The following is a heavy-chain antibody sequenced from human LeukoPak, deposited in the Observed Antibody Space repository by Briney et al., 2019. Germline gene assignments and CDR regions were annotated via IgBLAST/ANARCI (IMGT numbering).Heavy chain of an antibody. V-gene: IGHV3-23*01. CDR2: ISASGGGT. CDR3: AKDYEPLVGVHRWGDWFDP. Sequence: GGSLRLSCAASGFTFRNYGMSWVRQAPGKGLEWVSAISASGGGTFYADSVRGRLTISRDNSKNTLYLQMNSLRAEDTAVYYCAKDYEPLVGVHRWGDWFDPWGQGTLVTVSS. D-gene: IGHD1-26*01. J-gene: IGHJ5*02. CDR1: GFTFRNYG.